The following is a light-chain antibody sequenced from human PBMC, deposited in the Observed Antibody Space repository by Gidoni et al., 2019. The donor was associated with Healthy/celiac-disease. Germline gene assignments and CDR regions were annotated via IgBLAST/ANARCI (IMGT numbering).Light chain of an antibody. CDR2: WAS. Sequence: DIVMTQSPDSLAVSLGERATINCKSSQSVLYRSNNKNYLAWYQPKPGQPPKLLIYWASTRESGVPDRFSGSGSGTDFTLTISSLQAEDVAVYYCQQYYSTPRLTFGGGTKVEIK. CDR3: QQYYSTPRLT. CDR1: QSVLYRSNNKNY. J-gene: IGKJ4*01. V-gene: IGKV4-1*01.